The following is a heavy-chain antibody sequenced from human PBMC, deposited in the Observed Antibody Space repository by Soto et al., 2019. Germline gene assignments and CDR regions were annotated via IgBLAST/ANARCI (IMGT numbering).Heavy chain of an antibody. CDR3: ARGTDSSEYFDY. J-gene: IGHJ4*02. Sequence: GGSLRLSCAASGFTVSSNYMSWVRQAPGKGLEWVSVIYSGGSTYYADSVKGRFTISRDNSKNTLYLQMNSLRAEDTAVYYCARGTDSSEYFDYWGQGTLVTVSS. D-gene: IGHD6-25*01. V-gene: IGHV3-53*01. CDR1: GFTVSSNY. CDR2: IYSGGST.